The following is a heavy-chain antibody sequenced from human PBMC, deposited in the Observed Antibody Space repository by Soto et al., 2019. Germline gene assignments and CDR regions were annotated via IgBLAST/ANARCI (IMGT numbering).Heavy chain of an antibody. V-gene: IGHV3-72*01. CDR1: GFTFSDHY. Sequence: GGSLRLSCAASGFTFSDHYMDWVRQAPGKGLEWVGRTRNKANSYTTEYAASVKGRFTISRDDSKNSLYLQMNSLKTEDTAVYYCARGDYGDYYAFDIWGQGTMVTVSS. CDR2: TRNKANSYTT. CDR3: ARGDYGDYYAFDI. D-gene: IGHD4-17*01. J-gene: IGHJ3*02.